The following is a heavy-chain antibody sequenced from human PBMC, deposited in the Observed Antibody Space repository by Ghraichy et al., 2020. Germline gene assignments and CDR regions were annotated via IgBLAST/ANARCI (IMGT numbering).Heavy chain of an antibody. CDR1: GLTFGSYA. Sequence: GGSLRLSCAVSGLTFGSYAMSWVRRAPGKGLECVSVISESGDTTFYADSVKGRFTIARDNSRNTLFLQMNTLRVEDTAMYYCSNLEISAAGTAWGQGTLVTISS. J-gene: IGHJ5*02. D-gene: IGHD6-13*01. V-gene: IGHV3-23*01. CDR2: ISESGDTT. CDR3: SNLEISAAGTA.